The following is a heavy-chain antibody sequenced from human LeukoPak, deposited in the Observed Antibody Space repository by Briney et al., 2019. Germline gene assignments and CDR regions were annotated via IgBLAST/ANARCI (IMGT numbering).Heavy chain of an antibody. D-gene: IGHD6-19*01. CDR1: GFTFSSYW. CDR3: ARGPPYSSGCPDY. J-gene: IGHJ4*02. V-gene: IGHV3-74*01. CDR2: ISTDGTST. Sequence: GGSLRLSCAASGFTFSSYWMHWVRQAPGKGLVWVSRISTDGTSTNYADSVKGRFTISRDNAKNTLYLQMNSLRAEDTAVYYCARGPPYSSGCPDYWGQGNLVTVSS.